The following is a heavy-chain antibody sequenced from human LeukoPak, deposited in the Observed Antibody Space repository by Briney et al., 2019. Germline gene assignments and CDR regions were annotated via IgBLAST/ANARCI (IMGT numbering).Heavy chain of an antibody. D-gene: IGHD1-1*01. CDR3: AREGATGGTYNWFDP. Sequence: SETLSLTCTVSGGSISSGSYYWSWIRQPAGKGLEWIGRIYASGSTNYNPSLKSRVTISVDTSKNQFSLKLSSVTAADTAVYYCAREGATGGTYNWFDPWGQGTLVTVSS. CDR1: GGSISSGSYY. V-gene: IGHV4-61*02. J-gene: IGHJ5*02. CDR2: IYASGST.